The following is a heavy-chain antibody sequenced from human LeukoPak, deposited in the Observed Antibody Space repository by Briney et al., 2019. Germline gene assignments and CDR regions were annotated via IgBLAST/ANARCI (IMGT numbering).Heavy chain of an antibody. D-gene: IGHD3-10*01. Sequence: GGSLRLSCAASGFTFSSYWMSWVRQAPGKGLEWVANIKQDGSEKYYADSVKGRFTVSRDNAKSSLYLQMNSLRAEDTTVYYCAGASGGERYWGQGALVTVSS. J-gene: IGHJ4*02. V-gene: IGHV3-7*04. CDR1: GFTFSSYW. CDR2: IKQDGSEK. CDR3: AGASGGERY.